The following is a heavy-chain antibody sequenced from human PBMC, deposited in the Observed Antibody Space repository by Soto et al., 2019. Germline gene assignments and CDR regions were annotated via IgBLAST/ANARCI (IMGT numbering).Heavy chain of an antibody. Sequence: PXXSLKISCKGSVYTFTSYWITWVRQMPGNGPEWVAKTXCSDYXIHYSPYFPGXXTISAAKXXSTAYLQWSSLKASDSAMYYCARHDGRGWTFDHWGLGTLVTVSS. CDR3: ARHDGRGWTFDH. CDR2: TXCSDYXI. CDR1: VYTFTSYW. J-gene: IGHJ4*02. V-gene: IGHV5-10-1*01. D-gene: IGHD6-19*01.